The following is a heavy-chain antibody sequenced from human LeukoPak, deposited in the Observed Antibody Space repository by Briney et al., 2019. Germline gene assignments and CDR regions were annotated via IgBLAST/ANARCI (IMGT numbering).Heavy chain of an antibody. V-gene: IGHV3-30-3*01. D-gene: IGHD1-1*01. CDR2: ISYDGSSK. CDR1: GFTFSSYA. CDR3: ARSRLGGRGAFDI. J-gene: IGHJ3*02. Sequence: GGSLRLSCAASGFTFSSYAMHWVRQAPGKGLEWVAVISYDGSSKYYADSVKGRFTISRDNSKNTLYLQVNSLRAEDTAVYYCARSRLGGRGAFDIWGQGTVVTVSS.